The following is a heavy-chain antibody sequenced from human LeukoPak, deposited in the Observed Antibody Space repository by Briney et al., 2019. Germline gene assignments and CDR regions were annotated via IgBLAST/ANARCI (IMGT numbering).Heavy chain of an antibody. D-gene: IGHD2-2*01. V-gene: IGHV4-34*01. Sequence: KPSETLSLTCAVYGGSFSGYYWSWIRQPPGKGLEWIGEINHSGSTNYNPSLKSRVTISVDTSKNQFSLKLSSVTAADTAVYYCARGDPKEGWALGYCSSTSCPHFDYWGQGTVVTVSS. J-gene: IGHJ4*02. CDR1: GGSFSGYY. CDR2: INHSGST. CDR3: ARGDPKEGWALGYCSSTSCPHFDY.